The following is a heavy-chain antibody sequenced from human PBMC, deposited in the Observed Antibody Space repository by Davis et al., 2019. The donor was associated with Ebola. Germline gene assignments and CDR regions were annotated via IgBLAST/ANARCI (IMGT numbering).Heavy chain of an antibody. Sequence: GESLKISCAASGFTFSSYAMSWVRQAPGKGLEWVSAIGTAGDTYYPGSVKGRFTISRENAKNSLYLQMNSLRAGDTAVYYCARARRGDLTFDYWGQGTLVTVSS. CDR3: ARARRGDLTFDY. V-gene: IGHV3-13*01. CDR1: GFTFSSYA. J-gene: IGHJ4*02. D-gene: IGHD3-16*01. CDR2: IGTAGDT.